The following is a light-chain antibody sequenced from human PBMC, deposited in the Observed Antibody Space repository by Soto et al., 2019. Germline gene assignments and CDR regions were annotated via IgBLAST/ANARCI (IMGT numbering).Light chain of an antibody. J-gene: IGKJ1*01. Sequence: EIVMTQSPLSLSVTPGEPASISCRSSARLLHKNGYNYLDWYMQKPGQSPQRLIYLGSNRASGVPDRFSGSGSETNFTLKISRVEAEDVGVYYCMQPLENFRTFGEGTKVDIK. CDR1: ARLLHKNGYNY. CDR2: LGS. CDR3: MQPLENFRT. V-gene: IGKV2-28*01.